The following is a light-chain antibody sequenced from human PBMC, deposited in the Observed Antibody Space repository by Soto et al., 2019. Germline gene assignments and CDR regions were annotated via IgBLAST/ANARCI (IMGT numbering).Light chain of an antibody. J-gene: IGKJ1*01. Sequence: LTPSLFTLSWRPGQRASLSWRASQSISNNYLAWYQQKPGQAPRLLVYGASTRASDIEGRFSGSGSGTEFTLTISSLQSEDFAVYYCQQYNNWPETFGQGTKVDIK. V-gene: IGKV3D-15*01. CDR1: QSISNN. CDR2: GAS. CDR3: QQYNNWPET.